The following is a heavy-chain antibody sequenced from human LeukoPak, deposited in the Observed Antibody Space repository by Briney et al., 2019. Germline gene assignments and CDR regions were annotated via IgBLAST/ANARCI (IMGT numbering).Heavy chain of an antibody. CDR1: GGSFSGYY. D-gene: IGHD2-2*01. J-gene: IGHJ5*02. CDR2: INHSGST. V-gene: IGHV4-34*01. CDR3: ARGGVVVPAAAQGWFDP. Sequence: SETLSLTCAVYGGSFSGYYWSWIRQPPGKGLEWIGEINHSGSTNYNPSLKSRVTISVDTSKNKFSLKLSSVTAADTAVYYCARGGVVVPAAAQGWFDPWGQGTLVTVSS.